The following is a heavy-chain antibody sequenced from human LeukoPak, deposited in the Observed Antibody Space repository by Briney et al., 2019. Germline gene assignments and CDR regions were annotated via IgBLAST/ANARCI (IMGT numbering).Heavy chain of an antibody. Sequence: GGSLRLSCAASGFTFSTYWMHWVRQAPGKGLVWVSRINSDGSSTSYADSVKGRFTISRDNAKNTLYLQMNSLTVEDSAVFFCARGYNGSAASDMDVWGKGTTVTVSS. CDR1: GFTFSTYW. J-gene: IGHJ6*03. V-gene: IGHV3-74*01. CDR2: INSDGSST. D-gene: IGHD6-13*01. CDR3: ARGYNGSAASDMDV.